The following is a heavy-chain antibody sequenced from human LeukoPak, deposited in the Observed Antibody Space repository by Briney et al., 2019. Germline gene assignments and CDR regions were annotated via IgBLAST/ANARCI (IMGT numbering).Heavy chain of an antibody. CDR1: GFTFSSYS. CDR2: ITSGSSYI. Sequence: AGGSLRLSCAASGFTFSSYSMNWVRQAPGKGLEWVSSITSGSSYIYYVDSVKGRFTISRDNAKNSLYLQMNSLRAEDSALYYCARDLQFHRGPFDIWGQGTMVTVSS. CDR3: ARDLQFHRGPFDI. J-gene: IGHJ3*02. D-gene: IGHD5-24*01. V-gene: IGHV3-21*01.